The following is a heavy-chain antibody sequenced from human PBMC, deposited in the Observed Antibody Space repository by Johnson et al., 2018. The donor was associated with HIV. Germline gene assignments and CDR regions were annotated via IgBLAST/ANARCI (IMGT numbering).Heavy chain of an antibody. CDR1: GFNFSNDA. CDR3: AKEDCSAIVCSDDGFHL. V-gene: IGHV3-30*04. CDR2: MSYNASNK. Sequence: QVHLVESGGGVVQPGRSLRLPCAASGFNFSNDAIHWVRQAPGKGLEWVAIMSYNASNKYYADSVKGRFTVSRDSSKTTLFLQMKSLRPEDTAVYFWAKEDCSAIVCSDDGFHLWGQGTMVTLSS. J-gene: IGHJ3*01. D-gene: IGHD2-15*01.